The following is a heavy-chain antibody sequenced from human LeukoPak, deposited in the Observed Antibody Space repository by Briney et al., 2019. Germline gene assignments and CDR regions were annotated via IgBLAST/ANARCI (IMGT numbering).Heavy chain of an antibody. J-gene: IGHJ5*02. V-gene: IGHV1-24*01. CDR3: ATLNWFDP. CDR2: FDPEDGET. Sequence: ASVKVSCKVSGYTLTELSMHWVRQAPGKGLEWMGGFDPEDGETIYAQKFQGRVTITEDTSTDTAYMELSSLRSEDTAVYYCATLNWFDPWGQGTLVTVSS. CDR1: GYTLTELS.